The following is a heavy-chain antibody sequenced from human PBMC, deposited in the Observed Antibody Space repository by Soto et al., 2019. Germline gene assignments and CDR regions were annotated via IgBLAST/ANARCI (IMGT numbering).Heavy chain of an antibody. CDR1: GVTVTSNY. V-gene: IGHV3-74*02. CDR2: INWNGYSI. J-gene: IGHJ6*02. CDR3: ARSWSGSTSGRVDV. Sequence: EVQLVQSGGGLVQPGGSLRLSCAGYGVTVTSNYMNWVRQAPGKGLEWVGHINWNGYSIGYGGSVRGRFTISRDNAQNTLYLQMNSLRPEDTAVYYCARSWSGSTSGRVDVWGQGTTVTVSS. D-gene: IGHD3-3*01.